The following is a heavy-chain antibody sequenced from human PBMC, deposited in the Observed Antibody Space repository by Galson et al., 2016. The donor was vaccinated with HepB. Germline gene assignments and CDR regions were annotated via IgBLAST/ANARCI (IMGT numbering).Heavy chain of an antibody. V-gene: IGHV1-58*01. CDR1: GFTFSTSA. D-gene: IGHD3-16*01. CDR3: AAEGIGAGKSYGMDV. J-gene: IGHJ6*02. CDR2: IVVANGHT. Sequence: SVKVSCKASGFTFSTSAVQWVRQARGQGLEWVGWIVVANGHTKYAKKFQERVTITRDMSANTAYMEVRSLISEDPAVYYCAAEGIGAGKSYGMDVWGQGSTVTVSS.